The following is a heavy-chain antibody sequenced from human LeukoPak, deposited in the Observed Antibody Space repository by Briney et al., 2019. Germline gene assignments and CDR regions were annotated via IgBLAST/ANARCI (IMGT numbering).Heavy chain of an antibody. J-gene: IGHJ4*02. D-gene: IGHD4-17*01. CDR2: IKQDGSEK. V-gene: IGHV3-7*03. CDR1: GFTFSSYW. CDR3: AREIDYGDYRPSDY. Sequence: GGSLRLSCAASGFTFSSYWMSWVRQAPGKGLEWVANIKQDGSEKYYVDSVKGRFTISRDNAKNSLYLQMNSLRAEDTAVYYCAREIDYGDYRPSDYWGQGTLVTVSS.